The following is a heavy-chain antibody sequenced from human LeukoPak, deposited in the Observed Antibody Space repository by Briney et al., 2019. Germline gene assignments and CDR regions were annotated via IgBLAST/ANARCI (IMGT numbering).Heavy chain of an antibody. CDR1: GGSISSYY. Sequence: SETLSLTCTVSGGSISSYYWSWIRQPAGKGLEWIGRIYTSGSTNYNPSFKSRVTMSVDTSKNQFSLKLSSVTAADTAVYYCARDLGCSSTSCSNWFDPWGQGTLVTVSS. CDR2: IYTSGST. D-gene: IGHD2-2*01. CDR3: ARDLGCSSTSCSNWFDP. V-gene: IGHV4-4*07. J-gene: IGHJ5*02.